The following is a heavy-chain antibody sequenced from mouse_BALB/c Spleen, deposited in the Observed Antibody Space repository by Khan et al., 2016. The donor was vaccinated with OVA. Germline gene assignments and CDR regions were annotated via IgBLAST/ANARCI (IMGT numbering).Heavy chain of an antibody. D-gene: IGHD3-1*01. J-gene: IGHJ2*01. V-gene: IGHV1-77*01. CDR1: GYTFTDYI. CDR3: ARSGYVSLAY. Sequence: QVQLKQSGPVLVKPGASVKMSCMASGYTFTDYIINWVRQRTGQGLEWIGQIYPGSGSTYYNEKFKDKATLTADKSSNTAYMQLRSLTSEDSAVYFCARSGYVSLAYWGQGTTLTVSS. CDR2: IYPGSGST.